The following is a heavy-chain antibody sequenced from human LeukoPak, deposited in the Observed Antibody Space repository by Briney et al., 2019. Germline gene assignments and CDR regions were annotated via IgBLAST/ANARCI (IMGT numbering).Heavy chain of an antibody. CDR1: GYTFTGYY. CDR2: INPNSGGT. J-gene: IGHJ6*03. V-gene: IGHV1-2*02. D-gene: IGHD5-12*01. CDR3: ARVSWISYYYYMDV. Sequence: ASVKVSCKASGYTFTGYYMHWVRQAPGQGLAWMGWINPNSGGTNYAQKFQGRVTMTRDTSISTAYMELSRLRSDDTAVYYCARVSWISYYYYMDVWGKGTTVTVSS.